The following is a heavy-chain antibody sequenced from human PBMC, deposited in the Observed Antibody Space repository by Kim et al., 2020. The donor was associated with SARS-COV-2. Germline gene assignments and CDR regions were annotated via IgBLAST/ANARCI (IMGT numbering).Heavy chain of an antibody. Sequence: GGSLRLSCAASGFTFSDSGMSWVRQAPGKGLEWVSTIDARSAGIFYADSVKGRFTISRDNSKNTFFLQMNSLRAEDTAVYFCARRRFFDFWGQGTLVTVSS. J-gene: IGHJ4*02. V-gene: IGHV3-23*01. CDR1: GFTFSDSG. CDR2: IDARSAGI. CDR3: ARRRFFDF.